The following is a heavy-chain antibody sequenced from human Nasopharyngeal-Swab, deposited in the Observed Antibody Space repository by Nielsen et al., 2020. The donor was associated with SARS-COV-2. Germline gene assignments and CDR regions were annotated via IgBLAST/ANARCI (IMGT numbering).Heavy chain of an antibody. J-gene: IGHJ6*02. V-gene: IGHV3-21*01. CDR2: ISSSAAFI. CDR1: GFTLSDYS. CDR3: ARDGRSASYYGMDV. Sequence: LSLTCAASGFTLSDYSMNWVRQAPGKGLEWVSSISSSAAFINYADSVQGRLTISRDNAKNSLYLQMNSLRAEDTAVYYCARDGRSASYYGMDVWGQGTTVTVSS.